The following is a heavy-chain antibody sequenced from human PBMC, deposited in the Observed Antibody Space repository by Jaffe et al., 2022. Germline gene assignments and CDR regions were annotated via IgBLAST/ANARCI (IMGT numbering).Heavy chain of an antibody. CDR1: GFTFSSYW. CDR2: INSDGSST. J-gene: IGHJ3*02. D-gene: IGHD3-10*01. CDR3: ARGAALLWFGESVDAFDI. V-gene: IGHV3-74*01. Sequence: EVQLVESGGGLVQPGGSLRLSCAASGFTFSSYWMHWVRQAPGKGLVWVSRINSDGSSTSYADSVKGRFTISRDNAKNTLYLQMNSLRAEDTAVYYCARGAALLWFGESVDAFDIWGQGTMVTVSS.